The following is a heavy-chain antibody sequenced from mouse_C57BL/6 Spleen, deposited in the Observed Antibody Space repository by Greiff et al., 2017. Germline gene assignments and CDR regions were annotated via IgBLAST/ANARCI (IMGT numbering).Heavy chain of an antibody. CDR1: GYTFTSYW. Sequence: QVQLQQPGAELVMPGASVKLSCKASGYTFTSYWMHWVKQRPGQGLEWIGEIDPSDSYTNYNQKFKGKSTLTVDKSSSTAYMQLSSLTSEDSAVYYCARGTVVAEYCDVWGTGTTVTVSS. D-gene: IGHD1-1*01. CDR2: IDPSDSYT. V-gene: IGHV1-69*01. J-gene: IGHJ1*03. CDR3: ARGTVVAEYCDV.